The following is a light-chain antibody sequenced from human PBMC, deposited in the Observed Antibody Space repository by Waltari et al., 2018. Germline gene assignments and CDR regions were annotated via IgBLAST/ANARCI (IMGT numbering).Light chain of an antibody. CDR1: QFILYESDNQKY. CDR2: WAS. Sequence: DIVMTQSPDSLTVSLGERAAINCRSSQFILYESDNQKYLGWYQQKPGQSPKLLISWASNRESWVPHRFSGSGSGTDFTLTISSLQAEDVAVYYCQQYYSFPFTFGQGTKLE. V-gene: IGKV4-1*01. CDR3: QQYYSFPFT. J-gene: IGKJ2*01.